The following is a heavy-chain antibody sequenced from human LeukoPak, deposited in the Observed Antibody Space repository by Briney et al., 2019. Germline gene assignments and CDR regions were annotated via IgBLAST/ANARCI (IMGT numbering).Heavy chain of an antibody. CDR2: ISNDGSNK. J-gene: IGHJ3*02. CDR3: AKGRGAFDI. CDR1: GFTFSSYG. Sequence: PGGSLRLSCVASGFTFSSYGMHWVRQAPGKGLEWVAVISNDGSNKYYADSVKGRFTICRDNSKNTLYLQMNSLRAEDTAVYYCAKGRGAFDIWGQGTMVTVSS. V-gene: IGHV3-30*18. D-gene: IGHD3-10*01.